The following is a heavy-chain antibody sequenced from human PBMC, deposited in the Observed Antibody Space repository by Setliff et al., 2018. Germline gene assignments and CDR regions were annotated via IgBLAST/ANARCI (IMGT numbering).Heavy chain of an antibody. CDR2: IYPSGGSI. V-gene: IGHV1-46*01. Sequence: GASVKVSCKASGYTFTSYYMHWVRQAPGQGLEWMGIIYPSGGSISYAQKFQGRVTMTRDTSTSTVYVELSRLRSEDTAVYYCARDFLGQWGVDCSTGVGGPYYFDHWGQGTLVTVSS. CDR1: GYTFTSYY. J-gene: IGHJ4*02. CDR3: ARDFLGQWGVDCSTGVGGPYYFDH. D-gene: IGHD2-21*02.